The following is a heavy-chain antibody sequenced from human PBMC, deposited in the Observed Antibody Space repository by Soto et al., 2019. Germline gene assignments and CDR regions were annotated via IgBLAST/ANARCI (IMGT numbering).Heavy chain of an antibody. J-gene: IGHJ6*02. Sequence: SETLSLTCTVSGGSISSYYWSWIRQPPGKGLEWIGYIYYSESTNYNPSLKSRVTISVDTSKNQFSLKLSSVTAADTAVYYCARVTVIATLYGMDVWGQGTTVTVSS. CDR2: IYYSEST. CDR3: ARVTVIATLYGMDV. CDR1: GGSISSYY. V-gene: IGHV4-59*01. D-gene: IGHD4-17*01.